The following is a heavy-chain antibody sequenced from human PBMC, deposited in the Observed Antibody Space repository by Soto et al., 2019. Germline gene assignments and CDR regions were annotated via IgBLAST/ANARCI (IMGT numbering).Heavy chain of an antibody. CDR1: GGSIRSYY. V-gene: IGHV4-59*08. CDR2: MYEGGST. J-gene: IGHJ2*01. CDR3: ASLEVGLWYCHV. D-gene: IGHD2-2*01. Sequence: QVQLQESGPGLVKPSETLALTCTVSGGSIRSYYWSWIRQPPGKGLEWLGYMYEGGSTNYNPSLMNRVTLPLHTSESQFSLKHTSVHDADEAVYYCASLEVGLWYCHVWGRGNLVSVSS.